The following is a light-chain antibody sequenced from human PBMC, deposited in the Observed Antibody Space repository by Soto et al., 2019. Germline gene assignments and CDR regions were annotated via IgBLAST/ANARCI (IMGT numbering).Light chain of an antibody. CDR1: QSLLHSNGYNY. Sequence: DIVMTQSPLSLPVTPGEPASISCRSSQSLLHSNGYNYLDWYLQKPGQSPQLLIYLGSTRASGVPDRFSGSGSGTDFTLKISRVEAEDVGVYYCMQSLHNPLTFGGGTKVDIK. CDR3: MQSLHNPLT. V-gene: IGKV2-28*01. CDR2: LGS. J-gene: IGKJ4*01.